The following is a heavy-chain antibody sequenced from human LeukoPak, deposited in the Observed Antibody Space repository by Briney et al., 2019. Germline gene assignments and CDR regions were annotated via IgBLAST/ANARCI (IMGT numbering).Heavy chain of an antibody. CDR1: AFTFLSFE. CDR3: ARDGGGSAWAFDL. J-gene: IGHJ4*02. Sequence: GGSLRLSCAASAFTFLSFEMNWVRQAPGKGLEWVAYISSSGDKKDYADSVKGRFTVSRDNAKNSVYLQMNSLRVEDTALYFCARDGGGSAWAFDLWGQGTLVTVSS. D-gene: IGHD2-15*01. CDR2: ISSSGDKK. V-gene: IGHV3-48*03.